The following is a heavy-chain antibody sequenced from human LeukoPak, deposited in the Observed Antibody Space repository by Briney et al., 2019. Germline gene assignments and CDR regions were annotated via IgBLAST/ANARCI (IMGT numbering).Heavy chain of an antibody. J-gene: IGHJ6*03. CDR2: IIPIFGTA. Sequence: GASVKVSCKAFGYTFTGYWMHWVRQAPGQGLEWMGGIIPIFGTANYAQKFQDRVTITADKSTSTAYMELSSLRSEDTAVYYCARVVGLTGYSSTWYSGYYYYMDVWGKGTTVTVSS. D-gene: IGHD6-13*01. V-gene: IGHV1-69*06. CDR1: GYTFTGYW. CDR3: ARVVGLTGYSSTWYSGYYYYMDV.